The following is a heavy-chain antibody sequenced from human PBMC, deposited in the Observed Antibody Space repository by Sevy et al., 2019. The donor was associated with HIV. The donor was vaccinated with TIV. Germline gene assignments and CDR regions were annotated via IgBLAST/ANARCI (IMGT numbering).Heavy chain of an antibody. CDR1: GFSFDSYG. Sequence: GGSLRLSCAVSGFSFDSYGMTWVRQAPGKGLEWVSGISGSGTRTYYADSVKGRLSISRDNSKNRLYLQMNSLRSEDTAIYYCAKGGGGHYDPDEIGYYFYYYNMDVWGKGTTVTVSS. CDR2: ISGSGTRT. D-gene: IGHD3-22*01. V-gene: IGHV3-23*01. CDR3: AKGGGGHYDPDEIGYYFYYYNMDV. J-gene: IGHJ6*03.